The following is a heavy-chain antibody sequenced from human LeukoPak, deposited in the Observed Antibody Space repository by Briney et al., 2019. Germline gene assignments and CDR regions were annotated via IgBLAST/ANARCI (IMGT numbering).Heavy chain of an antibody. CDR1: GFTFSSYS. J-gene: IGHJ6*02. CDR2: ISSSSSYI. V-gene: IGHV3-21*01. CDR3: ARALCSGSSWFTRGYYYYGMDV. Sequence: GGSLRLSCAASGFTFSSYSMNWVRQAPGKGLEWVSSISSSSSYIYYADSVKGRFTISRDNAKNTLYLQMNSLRAEDTAVYYCARALCSGSSWFTRGYYYYGMDVWGQGTTVTVSS. D-gene: IGHD6-13*01.